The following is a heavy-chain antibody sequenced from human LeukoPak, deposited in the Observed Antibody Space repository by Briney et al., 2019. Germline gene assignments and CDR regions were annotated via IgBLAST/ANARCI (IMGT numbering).Heavy chain of an antibody. J-gene: IGHJ4*02. Sequence: GRSLRLSCAASGFTFDDYAMHWVRRAPGKGLEWVSGISWNSGSIGYADSVKGRFTISRDNAKNSLYLQMNSLRAEDTALYYCAKDKGYCSGGSCEGYFDYWGQRTLVTVSS. CDR1: GFTFDDYA. CDR3: AKDKGYCSGGSCEGYFDY. CDR2: ISWNSGSI. D-gene: IGHD2-15*01. V-gene: IGHV3-9*01.